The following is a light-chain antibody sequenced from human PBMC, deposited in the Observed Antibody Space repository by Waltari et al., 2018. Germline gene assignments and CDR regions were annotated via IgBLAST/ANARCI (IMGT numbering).Light chain of an antibody. J-gene: IGLJ2*01. V-gene: IGLV1-40*01. CDR3: QSYDTILSVV. Sequence: QSVLTQPPSVSGPPGPRVTISCSGSGSNIGSGYDVHWYRQLPGKAPTLLIYGVNTRPPGVSDRFSGSQFDTSASLAIAGLQADDEADYYCQSYDTILSVVFGGGTKLTVL. CDR1: GSNIGSGYD. CDR2: GVN.